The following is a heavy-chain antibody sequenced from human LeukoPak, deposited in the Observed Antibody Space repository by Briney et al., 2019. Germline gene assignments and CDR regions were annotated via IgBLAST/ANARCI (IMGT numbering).Heavy chain of an antibody. CDR2: INHSGST. Sequence: PSETLSLTCAVSGGSFSGYYWSWIRQPPGKGLEWIGEINHSGSTNYNPSLKSRVTISVDTSKNQFSLKLSSVTAADTAVYYCARGLIRYYSGSGTSGNFDYWGQGTLVTVSS. CDR3: ARGLIRYYSGSGTSGNFDY. D-gene: IGHD3-10*01. CDR1: GGSFSGYY. V-gene: IGHV4-34*01. J-gene: IGHJ4*02.